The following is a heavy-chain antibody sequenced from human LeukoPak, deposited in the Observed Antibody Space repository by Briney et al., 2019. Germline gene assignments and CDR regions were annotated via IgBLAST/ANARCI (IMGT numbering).Heavy chain of an antibody. J-gene: IGHJ6*03. V-gene: IGHV4-34*01. Sequence: SHTLSRTGADYGGAFTRYYWGFIRQPPSPALSLIGEFDLSASTNYNPSLKSRVTISVDTSKNQFSLKLSSVTAADTAVYYCASGYCSSTSCRRPLYYYYYMDVWGKGTTVTVSS. CDR2: FDLSAST. CDR3: ASGYCSSTSCRRPLYYYYYMDV. D-gene: IGHD2-2*01. CDR1: GGAFTRYY.